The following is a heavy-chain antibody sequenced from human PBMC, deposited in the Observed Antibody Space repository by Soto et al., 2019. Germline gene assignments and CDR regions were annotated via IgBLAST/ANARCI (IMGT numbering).Heavy chain of an antibody. CDR2: IYSGGST. J-gene: IGHJ4*02. CDR3: ARVRGGVVIDY. V-gene: IGHV3-66*01. Sequence: GGSLRLSCAASGFTVSSNYMSWVRQAPGKGLEWVSVIYSGGSTYYADSVKGRFTISRDNSKNTLYLQMNSLRAEDTAVYYCARVRGGVVIDYWGQGTLVTVSS. CDR1: GFTVSSNY. D-gene: IGHD3-3*01.